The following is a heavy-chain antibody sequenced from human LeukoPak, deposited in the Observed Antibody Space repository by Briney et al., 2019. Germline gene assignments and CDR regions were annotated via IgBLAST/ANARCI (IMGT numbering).Heavy chain of an antibody. CDR3: AGGGSYNSDY. CDR1: GGTFSNYA. D-gene: IGHD1-26*01. Sequence: EASVKVSCKASGGTFSNYAITWVRQAPGQGLEWMGGIIPIFGTVNYAQKFQGRVTIIADESTSTAYMELRSLRSDDTAVYYCAGGGSYNSDYWGQGTLVTVSS. CDR2: IIPIFGTV. V-gene: IGHV1-69*01. J-gene: IGHJ4*02.